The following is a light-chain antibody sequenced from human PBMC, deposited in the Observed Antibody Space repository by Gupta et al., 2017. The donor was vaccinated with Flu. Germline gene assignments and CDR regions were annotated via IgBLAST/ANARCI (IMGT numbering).Light chain of an antibody. CDR3: MQGTHWPYT. J-gene: IGKJ2*01. CDR2: HVS. CDR1: QSLAHSDGNTY. Sequence: DVVMTQSLLSLPVTLGQPASISCRSGQSLAHSDGNTYLSWFQQRPGQSPRRLIYHVSNRDSGVPDRFSGSGSGSDFTLKISRVETDDVGVYYCMQGTHWPYTFGQGTKLEI. V-gene: IGKV2-30*02.